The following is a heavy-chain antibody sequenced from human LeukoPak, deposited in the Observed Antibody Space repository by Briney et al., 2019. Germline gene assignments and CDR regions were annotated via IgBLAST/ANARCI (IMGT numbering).Heavy chain of an antibody. V-gene: IGHV3-11*01. CDR3: ARVGGYNAFDI. J-gene: IGHJ3*02. D-gene: IGHD5-12*01. CDR1: GFTFSGYY. Sequence: GGSLRLSCAASGFTFSGYYMSWIRQAPGKGLEWVSYISSSGSTTYYADSLRGRFTISRDNVKNPLYLQLNSLRAEDAAVYYCARVGGYNAFDIWGQGTMVTVSS. CDR2: ISSSGSTT.